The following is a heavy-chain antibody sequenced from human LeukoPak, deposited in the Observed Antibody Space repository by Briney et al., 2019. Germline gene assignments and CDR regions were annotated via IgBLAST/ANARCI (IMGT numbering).Heavy chain of an antibody. Sequence: GASVKVSCKASGGTFSSYTISWVRQAPGQGLEWMGRIITILGIANYAQKFQGRVTITADKSTSTAYMELSSLRSEDTAVYYCARVNGLYYYGMDVWGQGTTVTVSS. CDR3: ARVNGLYYYGMDV. CDR2: IITILGIA. J-gene: IGHJ6*02. V-gene: IGHV1-69*02. CDR1: GGTFSSYT.